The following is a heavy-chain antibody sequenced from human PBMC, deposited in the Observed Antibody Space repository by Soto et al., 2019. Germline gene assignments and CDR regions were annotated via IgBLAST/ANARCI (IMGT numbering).Heavy chain of an antibody. Sequence: GGSLRLSCAASGFTFNNFWMHWVRQVPGRGPEWVSRVNREGTSTTYADSVKGRFTISRDNAKNMLFLQMSSLRVEDAAVYYCARVGGGSGNYDYWGRGTQVTVSS. CDR3: ARVGGGSGNYDY. CDR1: GFTFNNFW. J-gene: IGHJ4*02. CDR2: VNREGTST. D-gene: IGHD3-10*01. V-gene: IGHV3-74*03.